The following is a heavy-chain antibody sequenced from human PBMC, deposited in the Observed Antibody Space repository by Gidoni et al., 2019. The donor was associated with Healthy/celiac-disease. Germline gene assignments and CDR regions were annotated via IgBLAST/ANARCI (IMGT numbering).Heavy chain of an antibody. CDR2: IWYDGSNK. Sequence: QVQLVESGGGVGQPGRSLRLSCAASGFPFSSLRMHWVRQAPGKGLEWVAVIWYDGSNKYNADSVKGRFTISRDNSKNTLYLQMNSLRAEDTAVYYCARGLGDIVVGPAATDAFDIWGQGTMVTVSS. CDR3: ARGLGDIVVGPAATDAFDI. V-gene: IGHV3-33*01. D-gene: IGHD2-2*01. J-gene: IGHJ3*02. CDR1: GFPFSSLR.